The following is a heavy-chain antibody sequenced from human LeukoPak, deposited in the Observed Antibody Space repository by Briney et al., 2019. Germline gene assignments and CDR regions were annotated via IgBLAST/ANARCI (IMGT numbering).Heavy chain of an antibody. V-gene: IGHV3-48*04. J-gene: IGHJ4*02. CDR3: ARDTHVLNWGRYYFDY. Sequence: GGSLRLSCAASGFTFSSYSMNWVRQAPGKGLEWVSYISSSSSTIYYADSVKGRFTISRDNAKNSLYLQMNSLRAEDTAVYYCARDTHVLNWGRYYFDYWGQGTLVTVSS. CDR2: ISSSSSTI. CDR1: GFTFSSYS. D-gene: IGHD7-27*01.